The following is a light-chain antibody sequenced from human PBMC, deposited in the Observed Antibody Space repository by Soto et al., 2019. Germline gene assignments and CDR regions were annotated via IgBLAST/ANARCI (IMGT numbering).Light chain of an antibody. V-gene: IGKV1-17*03. Sequence: DIQMTQSPSTLSASVGDRVTITCRASQGIRYYLAWFQQRPGQVPKRLIYAASSLQSGVPSRFSGSVSGTEFTLTISSVQPEDFATYYCLQYNSYPPTFGQGTKVDIK. CDR3: LQYNSYPPT. CDR2: AAS. J-gene: IGKJ1*01. CDR1: QGIRYY.